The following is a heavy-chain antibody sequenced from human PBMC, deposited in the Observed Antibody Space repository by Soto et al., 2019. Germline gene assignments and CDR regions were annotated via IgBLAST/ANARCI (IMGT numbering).Heavy chain of an antibody. CDR1: GDSVSGGSFY. CDR2: IYYSGST. J-gene: IGHJ4*02. D-gene: IGHD2-21*02. CDR3: VRLVPFGGDEDC. Sequence: QVQLQESGPGLVKPSETLSLTCTVSGDSVSGGSFYWTWIRQPPGKGLEWIGYIYYSGSTNYNPSLKSRVPMSVDTSKNQFSLNLMSVTAADTAIYYCVRLVPFGGDEDCWGQGIPVAVS. V-gene: IGHV4-61*01.